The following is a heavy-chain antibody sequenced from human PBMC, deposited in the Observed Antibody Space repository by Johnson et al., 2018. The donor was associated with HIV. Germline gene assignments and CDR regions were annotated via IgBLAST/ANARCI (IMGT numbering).Heavy chain of an antibody. V-gene: IGHV3-30*02. CDR3: ARESGGQYDAFDI. CDR1: GFTFSSYG. Sequence: QVQLVESGGGVVQPGGSLRLSCAASGFTFSSYGMHWVRQAPGKGLEWVAFIRFDGSNKYFADSVKGRFTISRDNPKNTLYLQMNSLRAEDTAVYYCARESGGQYDAFDIWGQGTMVTVSS. D-gene: IGHD3-16*01. J-gene: IGHJ3*02. CDR2: IRFDGSNK.